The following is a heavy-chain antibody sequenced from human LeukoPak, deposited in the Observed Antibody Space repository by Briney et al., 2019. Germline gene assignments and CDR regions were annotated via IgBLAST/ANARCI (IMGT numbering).Heavy chain of an antibody. CDR3: ARVVGWRYCSGGSCHGRFDP. J-gene: IGHJ5*02. D-gene: IGHD2-15*01. Sequence: KPSETLSLTCAVYGGSFSGYYLSWIRQPPGKGLEWIGEINHSGSTNYNPSLKSRVTISVDTSKNQFSPKLSSVTAADTAAYYCARVVGWRYCSGGSCHGRFDPWSQGTLVTVSS. V-gene: IGHV4-34*01. CDR1: GGSFSGYY. CDR2: INHSGST.